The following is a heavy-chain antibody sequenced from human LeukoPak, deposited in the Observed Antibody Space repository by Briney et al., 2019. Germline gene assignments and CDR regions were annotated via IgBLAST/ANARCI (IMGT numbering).Heavy chain of an antibody. D-gene: IGHD1-26*01. CDR1: GYTFTGYY. CDR2: INPNSGGT. Sequence: ASVKVSCKASGYTFTGYYMHWVRQAPGQGLEWMGWINPNSGGTNYAQKLQGRVTMTRDTSISTAYMELSRLRSDDTAVYYCARVWVGVGATSNYFDYWGQGTLVTVSS. J-gene: IGHJ4*02. CDR3: ARVWVGVGATSNYFDY. V-gene: IGHV1-2*02.